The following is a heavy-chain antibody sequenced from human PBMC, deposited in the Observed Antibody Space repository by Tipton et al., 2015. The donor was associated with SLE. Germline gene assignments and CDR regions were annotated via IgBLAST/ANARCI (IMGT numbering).Heavy chain of an antibody. CDR3: ATVRLQRDGWYPWDF. J-gene: IGHJ4*02. D-gene: IGHD6-19*01. V-gene: IGHV4-61*02. Sequence: TLSLTCTVSGDSINRGSYYWTWIRQPAGKGLEWIGRFYRSESTNYNPSLQSRVTISVDTSKNQFSLKLNSVTAADTAVFYCATVRLQRDGWYPWDFWGQGTLVTV. CDR1: GDSINRGSYY. CDR2: FYRSEST.